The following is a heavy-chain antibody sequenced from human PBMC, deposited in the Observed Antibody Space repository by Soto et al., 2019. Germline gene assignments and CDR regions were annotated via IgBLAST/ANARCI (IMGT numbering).Heavy chain of an antibody. Sequence: EVQLLESGGGSVQPGGSLRLSCEVSGFTFNNYAMNWVRQAPGKGLEWVSVISGSGGISYYADSVKGRFTISRDNSKNTLYLQLNSLTADDTAVYYCAKMDRITIFGVVSIDYWGQGTLVTVSS. D-gene: IGHD3-3*01. CDR3: AKMDRITIFGVVSIDY. CDR2: ISGSGGIS. CDR1: GFTFNNYA. V-gene: IGHV3-23*01. J-gene: IGHJ4*02.